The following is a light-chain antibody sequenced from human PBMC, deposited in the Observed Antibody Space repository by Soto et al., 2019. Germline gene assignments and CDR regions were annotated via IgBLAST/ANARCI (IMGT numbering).Light chain of an antibody. V-gene: IGLV1-44*01. J-gene: IGLJ1*01. CDR1: SSNIGSNT. CDR3: AAWGDSLNGYV. Sequence: VLTQPPSASGTPGQRVTISCSGSSSNIGSNTVNWYQQLPGTAPKLLIYSNNQRPSGVPDRFSGSKSGTSASLAISGLQSEDEADYYCAAWGDSLNGYVFGTGTKVTVL. CDR2: SNN.